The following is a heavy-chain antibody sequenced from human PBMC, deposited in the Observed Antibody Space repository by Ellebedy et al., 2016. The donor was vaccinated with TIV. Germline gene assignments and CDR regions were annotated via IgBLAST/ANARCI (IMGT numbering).Heavy chain of an antibody. Sequence: GESLKISCAASRFTFSTYAMHWVRQAPGKGLECVAVISYDGSNKYYADSVKGRFTISRDNSKNTLYLQMNTLRAEDTAVYYCARDPEGDYPNHPVAQRYYYYGMDVWGQGTTVTVSS. V-gene: IGHV3-30-3*01. CDR2: ISYDGSNK. CDR1: RFTFSTYA. J-gene: IGHJ6*02. D-gene: IGHD4-17*01. CDR3: ARDPEGDYPNHPVAQRYYYYGMDV.